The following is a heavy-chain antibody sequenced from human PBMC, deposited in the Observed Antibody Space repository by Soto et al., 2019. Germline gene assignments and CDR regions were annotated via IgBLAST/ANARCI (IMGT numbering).Heavy chain of an antibody. V-gene: IGHV3-23*01. CDR1: VGSGFTFTDYA. Sequence: EVQLLESGGGLVQPGGSLRLSCVASVGSGFTFTDYAMAWVRQAPEKGLEWVSGISGSDYRTYYADSVKGRFTISRDNSKNTLFLHMNSLRAEDTAIYYCVGDYGGLEGFYVWGQGTMVTVSS. CDR3: VGDYGGLEGFYV. D-gene: IGHD3-10*01. J-gene: IGHJ3*01. CDR2: ISGSDYRT.